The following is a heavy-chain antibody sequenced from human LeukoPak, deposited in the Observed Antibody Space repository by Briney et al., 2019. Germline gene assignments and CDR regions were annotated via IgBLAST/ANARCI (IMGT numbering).Heavy chain of an antibody. J-gene: IGHJ1*01. CDR3: TAQYYYDSSGYYVEYFQH. D-gene: IGHD3-22*01. CDR2: IRSKANSYAT. Sequence: GGSLKLSCAASGFTFSGSAMHWVRQASGKGLEWVGRIRSKANSYATAYAASVKGRFTISRDDSKNTAYLQMNSLKTGDTAVYYCTAQYYYDSSGYYVEYFQHWGQGTLVTVSS. CDR1: GFTFSGSA. V-gene: IGHV3-73*01.